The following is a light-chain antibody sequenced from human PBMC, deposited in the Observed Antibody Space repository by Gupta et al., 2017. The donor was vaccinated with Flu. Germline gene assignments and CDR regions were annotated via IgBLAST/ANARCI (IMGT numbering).Light chain of an antibody. CDR1: SGSSREA. CDR3: QTGVTGIRV. J-gene: IGLJ3*02. CDR2: INSDGSH. Sequence: VKVTCTRSSGSSREAREWHQQQPEKGPRYVMKINSDGSHSKGDESPDRFSGYSAGAERYLTIASQQAEDEADYYCQTGVTGIRVFGGGTKLTVL. V-gene: IGLV4-69*01.